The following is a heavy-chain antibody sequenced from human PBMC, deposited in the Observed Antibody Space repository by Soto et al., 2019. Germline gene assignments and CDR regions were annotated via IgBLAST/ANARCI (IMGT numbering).Heavy chain of an antibody. CDR3: ARDLASSSWTPFDY. D-gene: IGHD6-13*01. CDR1: GGSVSSGSYY. J-gene: IGHJ4*02. Sequence: SETLSLTCTVSGGSVSSGSYYWSWIRQPPGKGLEWIGYIYYSGSTNYNPSLKSRVTISVDTSKNQFSLKLSSVTTADTAVYYCARDLASSSWTPFDYWGQGILVTVSS. CDR2: IYYSGST. V-gene: IGHV4-61*01.